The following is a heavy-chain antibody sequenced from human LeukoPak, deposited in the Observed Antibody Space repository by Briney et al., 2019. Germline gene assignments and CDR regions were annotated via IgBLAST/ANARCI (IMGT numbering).Heavy chain of an antibody. CDR2: INPNSGGT. J-gene: IGHJ4*02. CDR3: ARDFNILVVAANPRGPHYYFDY. Sequence: ASVKVSCKASGYTFTSHFMHWVRQAPGQGLEWMGWINPNSGGTNYAQKFQGRVTMTRDTSISTAYMELSRLRSDDTAVYYCARDFNILVVAANPRGPHYYFDYWGQGTLVTVSS. CDR1: GYTFTSHF. V-gene: IGHV1-2*02. D-gene: IGHD2-15*01.